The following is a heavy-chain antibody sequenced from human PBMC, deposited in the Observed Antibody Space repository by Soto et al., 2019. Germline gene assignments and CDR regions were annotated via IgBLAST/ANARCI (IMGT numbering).Heavy chain of an antibody. CDR3: ARVVQLGSNYGMDV. Sequence: QVRLAQSGAEVKSPGSSVRVSCKASGATFSTYGITWVRQAPRQGLEWVGAILPMFRKTNYAQKFQGRVTINADKSPDTVYLDLSRLRSADPAIYFCARVVQLGSNYGMDVWGQGTTVVVSS. V-gene: IGHV1-69*06. D-gene: IGHD1-1*01. CDR1: GATFSTYG. J-gene: IGHJ6*02. CDR2: ILPMFRKT.